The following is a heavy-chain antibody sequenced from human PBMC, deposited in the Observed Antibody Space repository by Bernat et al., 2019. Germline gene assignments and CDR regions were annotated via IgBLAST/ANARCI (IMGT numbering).Heavy chain of an antibody. J-gene: IGHJ4*02. CDR3: AGSYYYGSGSYYNQKNFDY. D-gene: IGHD3-10*01. CDR1: GGSISSYY. CDR2: IYYSGST. V-gene: IGHV4-59*01. Sequence: QVQLQESGPGLVKPSETLSLTCTVSGGSISSYYWSWIRQPPGKGLEWIGYIYYSGSTNYNPSLKSRVTISVDTSKNQFSLKLSSVTAADTAVYYCAGSYYYGSGSYYNQKNFDYWGQGTLVTVSS.